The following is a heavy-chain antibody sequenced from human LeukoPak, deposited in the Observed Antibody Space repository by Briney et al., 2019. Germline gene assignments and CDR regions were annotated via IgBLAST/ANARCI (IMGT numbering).Heavy chain of an antibody. Sequence: SETLSLTCTVSGGSISSYYWSWIRQPPGKGLEWIGYIYYSGSTNYNPSLKSRVTISVDTSKNQFSLKLSSVTAADTAVYYCARLSGGYCSSTSCYTRRFDPWGQGTLVTVSS. V-gene: IGHV4-59*12. J-gene: IGHJ5*02. CDR3: ARLSGGYCSSTSCYTRRFDP. D-gene: IGHD2-2*02. CDR2: IYYSGST. CDR1: GGSISSYY.